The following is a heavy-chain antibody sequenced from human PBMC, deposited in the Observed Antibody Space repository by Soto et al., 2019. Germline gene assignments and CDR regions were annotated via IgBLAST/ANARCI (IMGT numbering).Heavy chain of an antibody. D-gene: IGHD4-17*01. V-gene: IGHV3-30*18. J-gene: IGHJ5*01. CDR3: AKDLSRWPHYAFDS. Sequence: GGSLRLSCAASGFTFSSYGMHWVRQAPGKGLEWVAVISYDGSNKYYADSVKGRFTISRDNSKNTLYLQMNSLRAEDTAVYYCAKDLSRWPHYAFDSWGQGTLVTVSS. CDR2: ISYDGSNK. CDR1: GFTFSSYG.